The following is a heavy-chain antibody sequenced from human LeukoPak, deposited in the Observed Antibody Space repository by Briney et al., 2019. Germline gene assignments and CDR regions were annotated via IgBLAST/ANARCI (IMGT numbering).Heavy chain of an antibody. D-gene: IGHD2-8*01. CDR1: GFSFSDYY. V-gene: IGHV3-11*01. CDR2: ISPSGSTI. J-gene: IGHJ4*02. CDR3: ARAGRGFTYGYSDS. Sequence: PGGSLRLSCEASGFSFSDYYMTWIRQAPGKGLEWVSYISPSGSTIRNADSVKGRFTISRDNTRNSLYLQMSSLRADDTAVYYCARAGRGFTYGYSDSWGQGTLVTVFS.